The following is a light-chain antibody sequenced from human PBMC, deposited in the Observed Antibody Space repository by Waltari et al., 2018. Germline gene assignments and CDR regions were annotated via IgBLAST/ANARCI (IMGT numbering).Light chain of an antibody. CDR3: QAWGDSVAV. CDR1: RLGEKY. Sequence: SYELTQPPSVSVFPGQTASIACSGDRLGEKYTFWYQMKPGQSPQLLMFQDDRRPSGIPERFSGPNAGNTATLTISGTQAMDEADYYCQAWGDSVAVFGGGTKLTVL. V-gene: IGLV3-1*01. J-gene: IGLJ2*01. CDR2: QDD.